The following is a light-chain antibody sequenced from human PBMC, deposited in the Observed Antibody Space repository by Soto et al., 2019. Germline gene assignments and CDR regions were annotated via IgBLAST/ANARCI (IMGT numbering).Light chain of an antibody. CDR1: SSDVGGYNF. J-gene: IGLJ1*01. Sequence: QSALTQPASVSGSPGQSITISCTGTSSDVGGYNFVSWYRQSPGEVPKLIIYEGNKRPSGVSDRFSASKSGNTASLTISGLQAEDQADYYCCSYAGFSSVVFGAGTKVTVL. CDR3: CSYAGFSSVV. V-gene: IGLV2-23*01. CDR2: EGN.